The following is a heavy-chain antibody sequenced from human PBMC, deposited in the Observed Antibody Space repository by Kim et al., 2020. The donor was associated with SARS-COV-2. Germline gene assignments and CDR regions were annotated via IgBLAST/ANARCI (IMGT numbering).Heavy chain of an antibody. CDR1: GYSFISYA. V-gene: IGHV7-4-1*02. J-gene: IGHJ6*02. CDR3: ARVDKYGYYYYGMDV. Sequence: ASVKVSCKASGYSFISYAMNWVRQAPGQGLEWMGWINSNTGNPTYAQGFTGRFVFSLDTSVSTAYLQISSLKAEDTAVYFCARVDKYGYYYYGMDVWGQGTTVTVSS. CDR2: INSNTGNP. D-gene: IGHD3-10*01.